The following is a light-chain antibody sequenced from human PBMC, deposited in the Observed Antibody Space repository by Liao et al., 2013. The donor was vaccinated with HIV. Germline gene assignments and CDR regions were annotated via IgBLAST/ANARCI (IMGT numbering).Light chain of an antibody. J-gene: IGLJ2*01. CDR2: YDS. CDR1: NIGRTT. V-gene: IGLV3-21*04. Sequence: SSVLTQPPSVSVAPGKTARVTCGGNNIGRTTVHWYQQKPGQAPVLVIYYDSDRPSGIPERFSGSNSGNTATLTISRVEAGDEADYYCQVWDSSSDHPEVFGGGTKLTVL. CDR3: QVWDSSSDHPEV.